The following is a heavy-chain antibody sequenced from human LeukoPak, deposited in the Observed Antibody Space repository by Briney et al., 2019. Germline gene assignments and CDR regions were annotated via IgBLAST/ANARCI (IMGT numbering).Heavy chain of an antibody. J-gene: IGHJ4*02. CDR3: VIGRGWRPGY. V-gene: IGHV4-59*01. Sequence: SETLSLTCTVSGGSIGNYYYNWMRQPPGKGLEWIGLIHDSGSSNYNPSLKNRVSISVDTSKNQFSLKLTSVTAADTAVYYCVIGRGWRPGYWGQGTLVTVSS. D-gene: IGHD5-24*01. CDR1: GGSIGNYY. CDR2: IHDSGSS.